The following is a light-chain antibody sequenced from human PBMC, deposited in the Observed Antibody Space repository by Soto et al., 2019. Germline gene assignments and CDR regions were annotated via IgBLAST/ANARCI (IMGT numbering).Light chain of an antibody. Sequence: IQLTQSPSSLSASVGDRVTITCRAGQDISSALAWYQQKPGKAPKLLLYDASSLDAGVPSRFSGSGSGTDFTLSITSLRPEDFATSYCQQFNAFPLTFGGGTKVQIK. V-gene: IGKV1-13*02. CDR1: QDISSA. J-gene: IGKJ4*01. CDR3: QQFNAFPLT. CDR2: DAS.